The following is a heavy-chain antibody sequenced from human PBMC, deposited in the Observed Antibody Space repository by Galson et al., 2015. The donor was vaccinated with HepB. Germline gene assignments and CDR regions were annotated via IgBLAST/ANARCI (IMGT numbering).Heavy chain of an antibody. V-gene: IGHV3-23*01. J-gene: IGHJ4*02. CDR3: AKSLGSSWYRASDY. CDR1: GFTFSSYA. CDR2: ISGSGGST. Sequence: SLRLSCAASGFTFSSYAMSWVRQAPGKGLEWVSAISGSGGSTFYADSVKGRFTISRDNSKNTLYLQMDSLRAEDTAVYYCAKSLGSSWYRASDYWGQGTLVTVSS. D-gene: IGHD6-13*01.